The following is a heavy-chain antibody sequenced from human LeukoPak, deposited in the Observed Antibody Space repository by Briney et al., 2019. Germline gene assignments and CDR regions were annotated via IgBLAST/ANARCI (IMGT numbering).Heavy chain of an antibody. J-gene: IGHJ6*03. CDR1: GGTFSSYA. CDR2: IIPIFGTA. Sequence: GASVKVSCKASGGTFSSYAISWVRQAPGQGLEWMGGIIPIFGTANYAQKFQGRVTITTDESTSTAYMELSSLRSEDTAVYYCARGITHYYYYYMDVWGKGTTVTVSS. CDR3: ARGITHYYYYYMDV. V-gene: IGHV1-69*05. D-gene: IGHD3-16*01.